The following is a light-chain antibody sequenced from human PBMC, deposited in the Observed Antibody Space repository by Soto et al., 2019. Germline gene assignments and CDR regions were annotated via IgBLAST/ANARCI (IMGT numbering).Light chain of an antibody. V-gene: IGKV2-28*01. CDR3: MQALQTPWT. Sequence: EIVMTQSPLSLSVTPGEPASIYCRASQSLLHSNGYNYLAWYVQKPGQSPQLLINLAANRASWVPDNFSGSGTGTDFTLNIRRVEAEDVGIYYCMQALQTPWTFGQGTKVEVK. CDR2: LAA. J-gene: IGKJ1*01. CDR1: QSLLHSNGYNY.